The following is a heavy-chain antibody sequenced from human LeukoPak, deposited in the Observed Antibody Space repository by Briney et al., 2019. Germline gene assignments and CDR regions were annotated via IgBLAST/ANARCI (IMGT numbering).Heavy chain of an antibody. CDR1: GGSISSGGYS. D-gene: IGHD3-10*01. J-gene: IGHJ3*02. Sequence: SQTLSLTCAVSGGSISSGGYSWSWIRQPPGQGLEWIGYIYHSGSTYYNPSLKSRVTISVYRSKNQFSLKLSSVTAADTAVYYCARGGRGAYNAFDIWGQGTMVTVSS. CDR3: ARGGRGAYNAFDI. V-gene: IGHV4-30-2*01. CDR2: IYHSGST.